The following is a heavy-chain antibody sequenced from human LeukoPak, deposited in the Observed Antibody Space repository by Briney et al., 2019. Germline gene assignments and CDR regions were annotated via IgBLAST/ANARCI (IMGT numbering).Heavy chain of an antibody. CDR2: ISSSSSYI. D-gene: IGHD1-1*01. CDR3: ARAGERHDAFDI. Sequence: GGSLTLSCAASGFTFSSYSLNWVRQAPGKGLEWVSAISSSSSYIYYADSVKGRFTIARDNAKNSLYLQMNSLRAEDTAVYYCARAGERHDAFDIWGQGTMVTVSS. J-gene: IGHJ3*02. V-gene: IGHV3-21*01. CDR1: GFTFSSYS.